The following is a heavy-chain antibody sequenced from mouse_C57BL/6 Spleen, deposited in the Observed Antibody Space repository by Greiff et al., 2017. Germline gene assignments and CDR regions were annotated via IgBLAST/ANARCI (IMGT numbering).Heavy chain of an antibody. D-gene: IGHD1-1*01. J-gene: IGHJ3*01. Sequence: DVKLVESGGGLVQPGGSLKLSCAASGFTFSDYYMYWVRQTPEKRLEWVAYISNGGGSTYYPDTVKGRFTISRDNAKNTLYLQMSRLKSEDTAMYYCARHQITTVVEGFAYWGQGTLVTVSA. CDR3: ARHQITTVVEGFAY. CDR2: ISNGGGST. V-gene: IGHV5-12*01. CDR1: GFTFSDYY.